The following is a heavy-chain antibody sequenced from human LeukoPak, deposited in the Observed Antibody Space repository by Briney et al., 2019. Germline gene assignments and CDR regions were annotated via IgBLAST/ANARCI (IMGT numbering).Heavy chain of an antibody. CDR2: IYSTGST. CDR1: GGSISSYY. V-gene: IGHV4-4*07. CDR3: ARGIADPYSFDS. J-gene: IGHJ4*02. D-gene: IGHD6-13*01. Sequence: SETLSLTCSVSGGSISSYYWSWIRQPAGKGLEWIGRIYSTGSTNYSPPLKSRVTMSVDKSKNQFSLNLSSVTAADTAVYYCARGIADPYSFDSWGQGTLVTVSS.